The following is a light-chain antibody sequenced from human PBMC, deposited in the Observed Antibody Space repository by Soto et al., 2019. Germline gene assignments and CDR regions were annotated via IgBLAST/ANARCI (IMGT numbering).Light chain of an antibody. Sequence: DIQMTQSPSSLSASVGDRVTITCRASQRISTYLNWYQQKPGKAPKLLIYGASGLESGVPSRFGGNGSGTDSALTFSALKPEAFATYYCHQSYSSPATFGPGTKVDIK. CDR3: HQSYSSPAT. CDR1: QRISTY. CDR2: GAS. J-gene: IGKJ3*01. V-gene: IGKV1-39*01.